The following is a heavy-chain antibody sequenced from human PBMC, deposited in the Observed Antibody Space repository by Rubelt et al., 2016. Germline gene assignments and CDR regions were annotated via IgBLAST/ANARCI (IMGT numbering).Heavy chain of an antibody. CDR3: ARHPAWGLHAFDI. CDR2: IYYSVRT. V-gene: IGHV4-59*08. D-gene: IGHD2-21*01. J-gene: IGHJ3*02. Sequence: QVQLQESGPGLVKPSETLSLTCTVSGGSISSYYWSWIRQPPGKGLEWIGYIYYSVRTNYNPSLKVRVTISGETSKNQFALKLSSVTAADTAVYYCARHPAWGLHAFDIWGQGTMVTVSS. CDR1: GGSISSYY.